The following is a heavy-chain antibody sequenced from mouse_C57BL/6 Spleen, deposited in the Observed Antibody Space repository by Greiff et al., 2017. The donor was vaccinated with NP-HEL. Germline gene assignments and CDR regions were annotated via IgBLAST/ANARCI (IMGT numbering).Heavy chain of an antibody. CDR3: ARNYDYGDGFAY. V-gene: IGHV5-17*01. J-gene: IGHJ3*01. D-gene: IGHD2-4*01. CDR2: ISSGSSTI. Sequence: EVNLVESGGGLVKPGGSLKLSCAASGFTFSDYGMHWVRQAPEKGLEWVAYISSGSSTIYYADTVKGRFTISRDNAKNTLFLQMTSLRSEDTAMYYCARNYDYGDGFAYWGQGTLVTVSA. CDR1: GFTFSDYG.